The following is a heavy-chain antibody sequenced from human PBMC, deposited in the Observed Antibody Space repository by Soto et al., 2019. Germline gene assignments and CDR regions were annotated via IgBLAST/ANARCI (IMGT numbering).Heavy chain of an antibody. Sequence: GGSLRLSCAASGFTFSSYAMHWVRQAPGKGLEWVAVISYDGSNKYYADSVKGRFTISRDNSKNTLYLQMNSLRAEDTAVYYCARDGLVLAGPDNWFDPWGQGTLVTVSS. J-gene: IGHJ5*02. D-gene: IGHD6-13*01. CDR2: ISYDGSNK. CDR3: ARDGLVLAGPDNWFDP. CDR1: GFTFSSYA. V-gene: IGHV3-30-3*01.